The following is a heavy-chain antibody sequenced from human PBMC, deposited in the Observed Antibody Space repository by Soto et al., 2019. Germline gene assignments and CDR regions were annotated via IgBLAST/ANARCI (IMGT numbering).Heavy chain of an antibody. CDR3: ARDLTRSITMIVVVIDY. Sequence: VASVKVSCKASGYTFTGYYMHWVRQAPGQGLEWMGWINPNGGGTNYAQKFQGRVTMTRDTSISTAYMELSRLRSDDTAVYYCARDLTRSITMIVVVIDYWGQGTLVTVSS. CDR2: INPNGGGT. V-gene: IGHV1-2*02. J-gene: IGHJ4*02. CDR1: GYTFTGYY. D-gene: IGHD3-22*01.